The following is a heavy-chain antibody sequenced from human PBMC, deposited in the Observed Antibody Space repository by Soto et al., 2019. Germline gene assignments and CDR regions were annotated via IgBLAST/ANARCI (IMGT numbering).Heavy chain of an antibody. D-gene: IGHD2-15*01. V-gene: IGHV3-74*01. CDR3: TRSGDADSEPRGEAFDI. CDR1: GFTFSSFW. Sequence: EVQLVESGGGLVQPGGSLRLSCAASGFTFSSFWMHWVRQAPGKGLVWVSRMNSDGSITNYADSVRGLFTISRDNAKNTLYLQMNSLRAEDPAVYYCTRSGDADSEPRGEAFDIWGQGTVVTVSS. J-gene: IGHJ3*02. CDR2: MNSDGSIT.